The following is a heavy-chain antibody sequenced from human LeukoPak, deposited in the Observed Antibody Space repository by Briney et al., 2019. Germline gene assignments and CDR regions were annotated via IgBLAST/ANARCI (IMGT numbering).Heavy chain of an antibody. D-gene: IGHD3-10*01. V-gene: IGHV1-58*02. CDR3: AAERFGELLGGAFDI. J-gene: IGHJ3*02. Sequence: SVKVSCKASGFTFTSSAMQWVRQARGQRLEWIGWIVVGSGNTNYAQKFQEGVTITRDMSTSTAYMELSSLRSEDTAVYYCAAERFGELLGGAFDIWGQGTMVTVSS. CDR1: GFTFTSSA. CDR2: IVVGSGNT.